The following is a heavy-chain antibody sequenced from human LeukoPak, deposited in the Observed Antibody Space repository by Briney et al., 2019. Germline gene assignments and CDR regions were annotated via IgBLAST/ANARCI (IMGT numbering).Heavy chain of an antibody. Sequence: GGSLRLSCAASGFTFDDYAMHWVRQAPGKGLEWVSLISGDGGSTYYADSVKGRFTISRDNSKNSLYLQMNSLRTEDTALYYRAKVGSSGWYSLPMHFDYWGQGTLVTVSS. CDR1: GFTFDDYA. CDR2: ISGDGGST. CDR3: AKVGSSGWYSLPMHFDY. D-gene: IGHD6-19*01. V-gene: IGHV3-43*02. J-gene: IGHJ4*02.